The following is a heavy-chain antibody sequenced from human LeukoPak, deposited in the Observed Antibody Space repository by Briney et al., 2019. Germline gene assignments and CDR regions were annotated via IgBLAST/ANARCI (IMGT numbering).Heavy chain of an antibody. CDR1: GGSISSSSYY. D-gene: IGHD3-10*01. V-gene: IGHV4-39*01. Sequence: SETLSLTCTVSGGSISSSSYYWGWIRQPPGKGLEWIGSIYYSGSTYYNPSLKSRVTISVDTSKNQFSLKLSSVTAADTAVYYCARVSYYSSGSQNYYYGMDVWGKGTTVTVSS. J-gene: IGHJ6*04. CDR3: ARVSYYSSGSQNYYYGMDV. CDR2: IYYSGST.